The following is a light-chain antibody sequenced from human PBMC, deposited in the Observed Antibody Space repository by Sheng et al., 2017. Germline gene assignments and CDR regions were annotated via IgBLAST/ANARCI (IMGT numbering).Light chain of an antibody. J-gene: IGKJ4*01. V-gene: IGKV1-12*01. CDR1: QDISSW. CDR3: QQFDTYPLT. CDR2: DGS. Sequence: DIQMTQSPSSVSASVGDRVTITCRASQDISSWLAWYQQKPGIAPKLLIYDGSNLQSGVPSRFRGSESGTDFTLTISSLQPEDFATYYCQQFDTYPLTFGGGTKVEIK.